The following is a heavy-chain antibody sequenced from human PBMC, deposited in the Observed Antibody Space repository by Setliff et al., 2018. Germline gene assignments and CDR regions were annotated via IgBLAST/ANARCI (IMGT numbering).Heavy chain of an antibody. J-gene: IGHJ4*02. CDR1: GGSISSSY. CDR2: INHTGST. D-gene: IGHD1-26*01. V-gene: IGHV4-34*01. CDR3: AKDLRRDGKWDIDY. Sequence: SETLSLTCTVSGGSISSSYWSWIRQPPGRGLEWIGEINHTGSTNYSPSLKSRVTISVDTSKNQFSLRLSSLTAEDTAVYYCAKDLRRDGKWDIDYWGQGTLVTVSS.